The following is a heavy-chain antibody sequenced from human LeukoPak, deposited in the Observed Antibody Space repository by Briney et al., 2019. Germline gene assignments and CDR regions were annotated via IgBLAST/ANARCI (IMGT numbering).Heavy chain of an antibody. CDR3: ATFPYSIGEYYFDY. CDR2: FDPEDGET. Sequence: ASVKISCNVSGYTLTELSVHWVRQAPGKGLEWMGGFDPEDGETIYAQKFQGRVTMTEDTSTDTAYMQLSSLRSEDTAVYYCATFPYSIGEYYFDYWGQGTLVTVSS. CDR1: GYTLTELS. J-gene: IGHJ4*02. D-gene: IGHD3-10*01. V-gene: IGHV1-24*01.